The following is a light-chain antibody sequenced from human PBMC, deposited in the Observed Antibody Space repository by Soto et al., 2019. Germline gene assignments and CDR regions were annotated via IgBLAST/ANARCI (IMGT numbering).Light chain of an antibody. CDR1: QSGLYNSDNKNY. CDR2: WAS. V-gene: IGKV4-1*01. CDR3: QQYYSTLT. Sequence: DIVMTQSPASLAVSLGERATINCKSSQSGLYNSDNKNYLDWYQQKPGQPPRLLIYWASTRESGVPDRFSGSGSGTDFTLTISSLQAEDLAVYYCQQYYSTLTFGGGTKVEIK. J-gene: IGKJ4*01.